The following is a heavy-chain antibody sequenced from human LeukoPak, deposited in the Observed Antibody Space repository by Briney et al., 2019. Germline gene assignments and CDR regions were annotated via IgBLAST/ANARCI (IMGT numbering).Heavy chain of an antibody. CDR1: GGTFSSYA. J-gene: IGHJ3*02. Sequence: ASVKVSCKASGGTFSSYAISWVRQAPGQGLEWMGGIIPIFGTANYAQKFQGRVTITTDESTSTAYMELSSLRSEDTAVYYCARMNCSSTSCSSPSDAFDIWGQGTMVTVSS. CDR2: IIPIFGTA. D-gene: IGHD2-2*01. CDR3: ARMNCSSTSCSSPSDAFDI. V-gene: IGHV1-69*05.